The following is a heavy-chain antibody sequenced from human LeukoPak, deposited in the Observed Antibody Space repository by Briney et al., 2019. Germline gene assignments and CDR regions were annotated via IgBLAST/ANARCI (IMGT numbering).Heavy chain of an antibody. CDR1: GFTFITYA. Sequence: PGGSLRLSCAGPGFTFITYAMHWVRQPPAKGLEWVAFIWPDGSKKYYADSVKGRFAISRENSNNTLYLQMNSLRPEDTGLYFCAKISSSAEPNFDHWGQGTRLTVSS. D-gene: IGHD1-14*01. CDR2: IWPDGSKK. CDR3: AKISSSAEPNFDH. V-gene: IGHV3-30*02. J-gene: IGHJ4*02.